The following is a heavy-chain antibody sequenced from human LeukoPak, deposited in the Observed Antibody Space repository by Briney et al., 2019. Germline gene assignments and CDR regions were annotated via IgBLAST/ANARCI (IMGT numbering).Heavy chain of an antibody. Sequence: NPSETLSLTCAVYGGSFSGYYWSWIRQPPGKGLEWIGEINHSGSTNYNPSLKSRVTISVDTSKNQFSLKLSSVTAADTAVYYCARHPGGLLAFDIWGQGTMVTVSS. CDR3: ARHPGGLLAFDI. D-gene: IGHD1-26*01. V-gene: IGHV4-34*01. CDR1: GGSFSGYY. J-gene: IGHJ3*02. CDR2: INHSGST.